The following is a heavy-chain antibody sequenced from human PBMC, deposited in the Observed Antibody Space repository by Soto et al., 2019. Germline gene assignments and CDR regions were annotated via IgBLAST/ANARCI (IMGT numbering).Heavy chain of an antibody. V-gene: IGHV4-31*02. D-gene: IGHD3-10*01. CDR2: IYYNGNT. Sequence: QVQVQESGPGLVKPSQTLSLKCSVSGGSIGSRDYYWSWIRQHPEKGLEWIGSIYYNGNTDYNPSLRGRPTMSLDTSMNEFSLKLTSVTAADTAVYYCERDKGGAALKGSGMDVWGQGTTVTVS. J-gene: IGHJ6*02. CDR1: GGSIGSRDYY. CDR3: ERDKGGAALKGSGMDV.